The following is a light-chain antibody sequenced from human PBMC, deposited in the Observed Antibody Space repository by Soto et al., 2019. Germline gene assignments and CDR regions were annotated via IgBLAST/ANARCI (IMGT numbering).Light chain of an antibody. CDR1: QSVSNNY. Sequence: EIVLTQSPGTLSLSPGESATLSCRASQSVSNNYLAWYHHKPGQAPRLLIYGASNRATGIPDRFSGRGSGTDFNLLISRLEPEDFAAYSCQKYGTSPLTFGQGTRLAI. J-gene: IGKJ5*01. CDR3: QKYGTSPLT. CDR2: GAS. V-gene: IGKV3-20*01.